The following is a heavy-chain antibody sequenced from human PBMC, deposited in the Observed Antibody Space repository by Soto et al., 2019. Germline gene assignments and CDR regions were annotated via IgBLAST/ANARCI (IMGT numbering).Heavy chain of an antibody. CDR2: ISFDGDNK. D-gene: IGHD3-22*01. Sequence: QVQLVESGGGVVQPGRSLRLSCAASGFTFSSFAMHWVRQTPAKGLEWVAAISFDGDNKYSADSVKGRFTISRDNSKNTLSLHMSGLRVEDTALYYCARDFYHDSGGPNDHLDYWGQGTLVTVSS. CDR1: GFTFSSFA. V-gene: IGHV3-30-3*01. CDR3: ARDFYHDSGGPNDHLDY. J-gene: IGHJ4*02.